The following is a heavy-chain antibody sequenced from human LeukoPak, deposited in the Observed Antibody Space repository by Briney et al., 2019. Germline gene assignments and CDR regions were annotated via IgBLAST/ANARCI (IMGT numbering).Heavy chain of an antibody. V-gene: IGHV3-48*03. CDR1: GFTFSSYE. CDR2: ISSSGSTI. Sequence: GSLRLSCAASGFTFSSYEMNWVRQAPGKGLEWVSYISSSGSTIYYADSVKGRFTISRDNAKNSLYLQMSSLRAEDTAVYYCARETNSGWYSDYFDYWGQGTLVTVSS. D-gene: IGHD6-19*01. CDR3: ARETNSGWYSDYFDY. J-gene: IGHJ4*02.